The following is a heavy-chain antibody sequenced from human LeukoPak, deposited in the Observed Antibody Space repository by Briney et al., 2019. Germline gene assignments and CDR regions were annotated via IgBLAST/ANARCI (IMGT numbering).Heavy chain of an antibody. CDR3: ARTDGDSVNYHFDC. J-gene: IGHJ4*02. CDR2: ISAYNGNT. V-gene: IGHV1-18*01. Sequence: ASVKVSCKASGYTLTRYGISCVRQAPGQGLEWMGWISAYNGNTSYAQKLQGRVTMTTDTSTSTAYMEVRGLRSDDTAVYFCARTDGDSVNYHFDCWGQGTLVTVSS. CDR1: GYTLTRYG. D-gene: IGHD6-13*01.